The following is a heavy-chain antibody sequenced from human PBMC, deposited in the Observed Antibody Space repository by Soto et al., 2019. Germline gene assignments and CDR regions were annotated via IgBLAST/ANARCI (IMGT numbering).Heavy chain of an antibody. V-gene: IGHV3-21*01. CDR3: VRARSTDSRPDY. Sequence: LRLSCAASGFTFSLYSMIWVRQAPGKGLEWVASITSSSSYIYYEDSLKGRFTISRDNAKNSLSLQLDSLRAEDTAVYFCVRARSTDSRPDYWGQGTLVTVSS. CDR2: ITSSSSYI. D-gene: IGHD3-22*01. CDR1: GFTFSLYS. J-gene: IGHJ4*02.